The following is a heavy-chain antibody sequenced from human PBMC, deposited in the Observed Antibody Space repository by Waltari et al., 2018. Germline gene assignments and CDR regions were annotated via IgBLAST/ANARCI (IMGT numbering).Heavy chain of an antibody. CDR1: GGSISSGDYY. V-gene: IGHV4-30-4*08. J-gene: IGHJ3*02. Sequence: QVQLQESGPGLVKPSQTLSLICTVSGGSISSGDYYWSWIRQPPGKGLEWIGYIYHSGSTYYNPSLKSRVTISVDTSKNQFSLKLSSVTAADTAVYYCARCIVATMYDAFDIWGQGTMVTVSS. CDR2: IYHSGST. CDR3: ARCIVATMYDAFDI. D-gene: IGHD5-12*01.